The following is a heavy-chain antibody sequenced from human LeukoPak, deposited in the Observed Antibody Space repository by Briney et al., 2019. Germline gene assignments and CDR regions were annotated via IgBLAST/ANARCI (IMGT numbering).Heavy chain of an antibody. Sequence: GASVKVSCTASGYTFTSYDIKWVRHVIGQGLEWMGWMSPNSGGTGYAQKFQGRVIMTRDTSTNTAYMELSSLTFEDTAVYYCAKDERNWNYNLASQTYDWGQGTLVTVSS. V-gene: IGHV1-8*01. CDR1: GYTFTSYD. CDR2: MSPNSGGT. J-gene: IGHJ4*02. D-gene: IGHD1-7*01. CDR3: AKDERNWNYNLASQTYD.